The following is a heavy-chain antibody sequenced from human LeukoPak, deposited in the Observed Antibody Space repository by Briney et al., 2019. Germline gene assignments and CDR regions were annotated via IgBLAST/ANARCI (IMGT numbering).Heavy chain of an antibody. D-gene: IGHD3-10*01. Sequence: SETLSLTCAVYGGSFGGYYWSWIRQPPGKGLEWIGEINHSGSTNYNPSLKSRVTISVDTSKNQFSLKLSSVTAADTAVYYCARSLTYYYGSGSYYYWGQGTLVTVSS. CDR1: GGSFGGYY. CDR3: ARSLTYYYGSGSYYY. J-gene: IGHJ4*02. V-gene: IGHV4-34*01. CDR2: INHSGST.